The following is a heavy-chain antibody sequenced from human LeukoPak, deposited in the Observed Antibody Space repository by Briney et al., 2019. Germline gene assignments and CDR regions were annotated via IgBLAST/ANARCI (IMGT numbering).Heavy chain of an antibody. CDR3: ARWWEAAAGKGFDP. Sequence: PGGSLRLYCAASGFTFSDYYMSWIRQAPGKGLEWVSYISSSGSTIYYAATVKCRLTSTRDKDKNSLYLQMNSLRAEDTAVYYCARWWEAAAGKGFDPWGQGTLVTVSS. D-gene: IGHD6-13*01. CDR1: GFTFSDYY. J-gene: IGHJ5*02. CDR2: ISSSGSTI. V-gene: IGHV3-11*04.